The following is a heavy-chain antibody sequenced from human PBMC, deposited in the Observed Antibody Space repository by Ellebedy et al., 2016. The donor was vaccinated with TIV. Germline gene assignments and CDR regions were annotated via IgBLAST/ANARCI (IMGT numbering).Heavy chain of an antibody. J-gene: IGHJ4*02. V-gene: IGHV4-34*01. CDR1: GGSLSGYY. D-gene: IGHD2-2*01. CDR2: INHSGST. CDR3: ARRPYCSTTTCYGLDY. Sequence: SETLSLXXAVYGGSLSGYYWSWVRQPPGKGLEWIGEINHSGSTNHNPSLKSRVTISVDTSKNQCSLKLRSVTAADTAVYFCARRPYCSTTTCYGLDYWGQGTLVTVSS.